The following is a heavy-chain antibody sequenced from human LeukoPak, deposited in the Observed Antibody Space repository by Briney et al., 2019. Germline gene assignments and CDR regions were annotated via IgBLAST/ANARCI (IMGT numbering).Heavy chain of an antibody. Sequence: TSETLSLTCTVSGGSISSYYWSWIRQPPGKGLEWIGYIYYSGSTNYNPSLKSRVTISVDTSKNQFSLKLSSVTAADTAVYYCASLDGGDGYNHFDHWGQGTLVTVSS. J-gene: IGHJ4*02. D-gene: IGHD5-24*01. CDR2: IYYSGST. V-gene: IGHV4-59*01. CDR3: ASLDGGDGYNHFDH. CDR1: GGSISSYY.